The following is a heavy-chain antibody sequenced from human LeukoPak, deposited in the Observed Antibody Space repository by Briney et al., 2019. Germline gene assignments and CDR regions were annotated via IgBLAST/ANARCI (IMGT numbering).Heavy chain of an antibody. V-gene: IGHV4-59*08. CDR1: GGCISSYY. CDR2: IYYSGST. J-gene: IGHJ4*02. D-gene: IGHD3-9*01. CDR3: ARQPYYDILTGYYYPFDY. Sequence: SETLSLTCTVSGGCISSYYWSWIRQPPGKGLEWIGYIYYSGSTNYNPPLKSRVTISVDTSKNQFSLKLSSVTAADTAVYYCARQPYYDILTGYYYPFDYWGQGTLVTVSS.